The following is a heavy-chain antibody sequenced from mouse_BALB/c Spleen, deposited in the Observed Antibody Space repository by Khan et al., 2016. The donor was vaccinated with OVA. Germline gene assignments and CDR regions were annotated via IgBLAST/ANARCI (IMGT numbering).Heavy chain of an antibody. Sequence: QVQLKQSGPELKKPGETVKISCKASGHTFTNYGMNWVKQPPGKGLKWMGWINTYTGEPTYADDFNGRFAFSLETSASTAYLQINNLKNEDTATYFGARPPYFSYAMDNWGQGTSVTVSS. D-gene: IGHD2-10*01. CDR2: INTYTGEP. V-gene: IGHV9-3-1*01. J-gene: IGHJ4*01. CDR3: ARPPYFSYAMDN. CDR1: GHTFTNYG.